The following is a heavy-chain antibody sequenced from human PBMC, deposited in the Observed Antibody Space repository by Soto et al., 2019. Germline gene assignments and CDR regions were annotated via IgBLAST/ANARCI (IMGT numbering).Heavy chain of an antibody. Sequence: SETLSLTCAVYGGSFSGYYWSWIRQPPGKGLEWIGEINHSGSTNYNPSLKSRVTISVDTSKNQFSLKLSSVTAADTAVYYCAREGTIFGVNWFDPWGQGTRVTVAS. CDR2: INHSGST. D-gene: IGHD3-3*01. CDR3: AREGTIFGVNWFDP. J-gene: IGHJ5*02. V-gene: IGHV4-34*01. CDR1: GGSFSGYY.